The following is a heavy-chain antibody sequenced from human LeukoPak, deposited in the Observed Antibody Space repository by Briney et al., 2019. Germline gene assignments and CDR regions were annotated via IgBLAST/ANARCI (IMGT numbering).Heavy chain of an antibody. J-gene: IGHJ4*02. CDR1: GYTFTTYG. V-gene: IGHV1-2*02. Sequence: VASVKVSCKASGYTFTTYGLSWVRQAPGQGLEWMGWINPNSGGTKYAQKFQGRVTMTRDTSISTAYMELSRLRSDDTAVYYCAREFEMATIGYWGQGTLVTVSS. CDR2: INPNSGGT. D-gene: IGHD5-24*01. CDR3: AREFEMATIGY.